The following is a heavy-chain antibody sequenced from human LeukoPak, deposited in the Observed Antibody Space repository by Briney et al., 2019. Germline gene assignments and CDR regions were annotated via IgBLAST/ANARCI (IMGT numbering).Heavy chain of an antibody. CDR3: ARAVGYYDFWSGYYSAYYFDY. D-gene: IGHD3-3*01. CDR2: IYYSGST. V-gene: IGHV4-59*01. Sequence: SETLSLTCTVSGGSISSYYWSWIRQPPGKGLEWIGYIYYSGSTNYNPSLKCRVTISVDTSKNQFSLKLSSVTAADTAVYYCARAVGYYDFWSGYYSAYYFDYWGQGTLVTVSS. J-gene: IGHJ4*02. CDR1: GGSISSYY.